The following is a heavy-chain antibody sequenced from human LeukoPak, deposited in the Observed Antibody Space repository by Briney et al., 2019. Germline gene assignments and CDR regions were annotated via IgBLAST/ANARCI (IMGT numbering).Heavy chain of an antibody. CDR3: ARDTARITIFGVAKYMDV. CDR1: GYTFTGYY. CDR2: INPNSGGT. V-gene: IGHV1-2*02. J-gene: IGHJ6*03. D-gene: IGHD3-3*01. Sequence: GASVKVSCKASGYTFTGYYMHWVRQAPGQGLDWMGWINPNSGGTNYAQKFQGRVTMTRDTSISIAYMELSRLRSDDTAVYYCARDTARITIFGVAKYMDVRGKGTTVTVSS.